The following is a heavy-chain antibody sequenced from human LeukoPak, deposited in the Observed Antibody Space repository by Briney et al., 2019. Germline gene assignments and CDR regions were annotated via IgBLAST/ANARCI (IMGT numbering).Heavy chain of an antibody. V-gene: IGHV3-53*01. CDR2: IYSGGST. CDR3: ASRGVDSSGYYFDY. Sequence: GGPLRLSCAASGFTVSSNYMSWVRPAPGKGLEWVSVIYSGGSTYYADSVKGRFTISRDNSKNTLYLQMNSLRAEDTAVYYCASRGVDSSGYYFDYWGQGTLVTVSS. J-gene: IGHJ4*02. CDR1: GFTVSSNY. D-gene: IGHD3-22*01.